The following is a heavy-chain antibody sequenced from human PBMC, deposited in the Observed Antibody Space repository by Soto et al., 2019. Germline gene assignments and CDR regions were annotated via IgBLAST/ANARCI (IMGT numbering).Heavy chain of an antibody. CDR1: GFTVTNGY. CDR2: VYTSGRT. J-gene: IGHJ4*02. V-gene: IGHV3-53*01. Sequence: EVQLVESGGDLIQPGGSLRLSCAAPGFTVTNGYMAWVRQAPGKGLEWVSVVYTSGRTYHADSVKGRFTVSRDISTNMFFLQMNKLSAEDMATYYCARAGFERLYFDQWGRGTLVTVSS. CDR3: ARAGFERLYFDQ. D-gene: IGHD1-1*01.